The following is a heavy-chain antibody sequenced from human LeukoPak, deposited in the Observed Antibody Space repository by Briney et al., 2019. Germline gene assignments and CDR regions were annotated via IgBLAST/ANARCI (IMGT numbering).Heavy chain of an antibody. V-gene: IGHV3-9*01. D-gene: IGHD5-18*01. CDR3: AKSPAGYSYGSWFDP. CDR2: ISWNRASI. Sequence: PGGCLRLSCAASGFTFDDYAMHWVRQAPGKGLEWVSGISWNRASIAYADSVKGRFTISRDNANNSLYLQMNWLRAEDTALYCCAKSPAGYSYGSWFDPWGQGTLVSVSS. CDR1: GFTFDDYA. J-gene: IGHJ5*02.